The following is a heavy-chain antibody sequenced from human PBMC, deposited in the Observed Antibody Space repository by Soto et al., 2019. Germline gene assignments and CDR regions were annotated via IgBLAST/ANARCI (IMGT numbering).Heavy chain of an antibody. CDR2: IDPSDSYT. J-gene: IGHJ6*02. CDR3: ARGSLWFEELLSFYYYYGMDD. D-gene: IGHD3-10*01. V-gene: IGHV5-10-1*01. Sequence: GESLKISCKGSGYSFTSYWISWVRQMPGKGREWVGRIDPSDSYTNYSPSFQGHVTISGDKSISTAYLQWSSLNASDTAMYYCARGSLWFEELLSFYYYYGMDDWGQGTTVTVSS. CDR1: GYSFTSYW.